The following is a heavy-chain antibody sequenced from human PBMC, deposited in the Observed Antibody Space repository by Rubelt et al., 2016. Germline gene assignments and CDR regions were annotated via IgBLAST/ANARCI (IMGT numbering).Heavy chain of an antibody. J-gene: IGHJ4*02. CDR3: ARSYIVATITGY. CDR2: ISSSGSPI. D-gene: IGHD5-12*01. Sequence: EVQLVESGGGLVQPGGSLRLSCAASGFPFSSYEMHWVRQAPGKGLGRVSFISSSGSPIYYAESVKGRFTISRDNAKNSLYLQMNGLRAEDTAVYYCARSYIVATITGYWGQGTLVTVSS. V-gene: IGHV3-48*03. CDR1: GFPFSSYE.